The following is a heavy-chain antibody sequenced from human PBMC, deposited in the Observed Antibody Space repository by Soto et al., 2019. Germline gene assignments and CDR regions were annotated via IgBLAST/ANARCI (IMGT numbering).Heavy chain of an antibody. CDR2: IIPAFGPA. Sequence: QVQLMQSGAEVKKPGSSVKVSCKVSGGTFSSFDISWLRQAPGQRLEWMGGIIPAFGPANFAPKFQGTVSITADDSATTVYMELSSLRSDDTGVYYCARSGPYCNGGSCYFQYWGQGTLVTVSS. V-gene: IGHV1-69*01. CDR3: ARSGPYCNGGSCYFQY. D-gene: IGHD2-15*01. CDR1: GGTFSSFD. J-gene: IGHJ1*01.